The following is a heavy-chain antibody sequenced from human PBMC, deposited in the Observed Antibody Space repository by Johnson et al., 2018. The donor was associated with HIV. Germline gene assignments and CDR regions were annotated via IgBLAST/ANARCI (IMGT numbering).Heavy chain of an antibody. CDR1: GFTFNNAW. CDR3: ARDRIRSSHAFDI. D-gene: IGHD6-6*01. V-gene: IGHV3-11*04. CDR2: ISSSGSTI. J-gene: IGHJ3*02. Sequence: QVLLVESGGGLVKPGGSLRLSCAASGFTFNNAWMNWVRQAPGKGLEWVSYISSSGSTIYYADSVKGRFTISRDNAKNSLYLQMNSLRAEDTAVYYCARDRIRSSHAFDIWGQGTMVTVSS.